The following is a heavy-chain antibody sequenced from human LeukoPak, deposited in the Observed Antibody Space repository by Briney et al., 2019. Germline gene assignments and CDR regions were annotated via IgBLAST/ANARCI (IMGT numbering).Heavy chain of an antibody. D-gene: IGHD1-7*01. CDR3: ARVIITGTTGGAYGMDV. CDR1: GFSVGSNY. CDR2: IYSGGAI. V-gene: IGHV3-53*01. Sequence: GGSLRLSCVASGFSVGSNYMSWVRQAPGKGLEWVSLIYSGGAIRYADSVKGRFTISRDNAKNSLYLQMNSLRAEDTAVYYCARVIITGTTGGAYGMDVWGQGTTVTVSS. J-gene: IGHJ6*02.